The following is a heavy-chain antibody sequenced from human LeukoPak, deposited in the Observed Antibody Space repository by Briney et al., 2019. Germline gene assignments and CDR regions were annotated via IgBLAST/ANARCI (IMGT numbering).Heavy chain of an antibody. CDR3: AKPDIVVVPAALAFDI. J-gene: IGHJ3*02. V-gene: IGHV3-30-3*02. CDR2: ISYDGSNK. CDR1: GFTFSSYA. Sequence: GGSLRLSCAASGFTFSSYAMHWVRQAPGKGLEWVAVISYDGSNKYYADSVKGRFTISRDNSKNTLYLQMNSLRAEDTAVYYCAKPDIVVVPAALAFDIWGQGTMVTVSS. D-gene: IGHD2-2*01.